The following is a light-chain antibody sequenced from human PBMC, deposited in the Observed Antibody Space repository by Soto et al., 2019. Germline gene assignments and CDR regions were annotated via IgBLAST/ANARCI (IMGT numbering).Light chain of an antibody. V-gene: IGKV1-9*01. Sequence: IQLTQSPSSLSASVGDRVTVTRRASQGISTFLAWYQQKPGKAPKVLMYAASTLQSGVPSRFSGSGSGTDFTLTISSLQPEDSATYYCQQLNSTSLTFCGGTKVEIK. J-gene: IGKJ4*01. CDR2: AAS. CDR3: QQLNSTSLT. CDR1: QGISTF.